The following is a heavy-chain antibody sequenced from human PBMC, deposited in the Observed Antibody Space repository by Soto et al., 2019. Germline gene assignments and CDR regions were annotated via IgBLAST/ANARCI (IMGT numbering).Heavy chain of an antibody. V-gene: IGHV2-5*02. CDR3: AHCGPEGSFDS. Sequence: QITLKESGPTLVRPTQTLTLTCTFSGFSPSATGAGVAGIRQPPGKPLAWLALIYWDDDTFYSQSLKTRLTITKDTSKNQVVLTMTNLDPVDTATYYWAHCGPEGSFDSWGQGTLVTVSS. CDR2: IYWDDDT. J-gene: IGHJ4*02. CDR1: GFSPSATGAG.